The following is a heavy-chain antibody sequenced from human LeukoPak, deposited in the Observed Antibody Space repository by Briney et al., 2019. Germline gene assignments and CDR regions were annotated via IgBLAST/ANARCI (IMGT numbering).Heavy chain of an antibody. Sequence: ASVKVSCKASVYTFNRYGISWVRQAPGQGLERMGWISAYNGNTNYAQMLQGRVTMTTDTSTSTAYMELRSLRSDDTAVYYCARGVPYGVTNQYYFDYWGQGTLVTVSS. D-gene: IGHD4-17*01. CDR2: ISAYNGNT. J-gene: IGHJ4*02. V-gene: IGHV1-18*01. CDR1: VYTFNRYG. CDR3: ARGVPYGVTNQYYFDY.